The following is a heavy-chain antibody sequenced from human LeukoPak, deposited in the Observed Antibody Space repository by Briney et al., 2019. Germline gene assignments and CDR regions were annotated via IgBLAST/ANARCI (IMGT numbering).Heavy chain of an antibody. CDR2: INHSGST. V-gene: IGHV4-34*01. J-gene: IGHJ4*02. CDR3: ARGYDILTGYTRSFDY. Sequence: PSETLSLTCAVYGGSFSGYYWSWLRQPPGKGLEWIGKINHSGSTNYNPSLKSRVTISVDTSKNQFSLKLSSVTAADTAVYYCARGYDILTGYTRSFDYWGQGTLVTVSS. CDR1: GGSFSGYY. D-gene: IGHD3-9*01.